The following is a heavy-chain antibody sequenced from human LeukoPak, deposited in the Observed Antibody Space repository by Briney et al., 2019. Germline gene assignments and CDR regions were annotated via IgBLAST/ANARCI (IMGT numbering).Heavy chain of an antibody. V-gene: IGHV3-48*02. CDR2: ISSSSSTI. CDR3: AIDSSGYYYYFDY. J-gene: IGHJ4*02. D-gene: IGHD3-22*01. CDR1: GFTFSSYS. Sequence: GGSLRLSCSASGFTFSSYSMNWVRQAPGKGLEWVSYISSSSSTIYYADSVKGRFTISRDNAKNSLYLQMNSLRDEDTAVYYCAIDSSGYYYYFDYWGQGTLVTVSS.